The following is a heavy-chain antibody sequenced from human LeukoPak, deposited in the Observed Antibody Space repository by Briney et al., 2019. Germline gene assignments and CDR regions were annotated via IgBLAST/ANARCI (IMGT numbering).Heavy chain of an antibody. D-gene: IGHD3-22*01. Sequence: PGGSLRLSCAASGFTFSSYGMHWVRQAPGKGLEWVAVISYDGSNKYYADSVKGRFTISRDNSKNTLYLQMNSLRVEDTAVYYCAKDAPPRYYYDSSGYYSHYFDYWGQGTLVTVSS. CDR1: GFTFSSYG. J-gene: IGHJ4*02. CDR2: ISYDGSNK. CDR3: AKDAPPRYYYDSSGYYSHYFDY. V-gene: IGHV3-30*18.